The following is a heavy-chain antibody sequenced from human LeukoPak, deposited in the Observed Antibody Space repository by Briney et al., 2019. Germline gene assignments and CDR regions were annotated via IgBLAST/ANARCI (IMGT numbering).Heavy chain of an antibody. D-gene: IGHD2-21*02. CDR3: ARSPPKGDIDS. CDR1: GYTFTAYH. J-gene: IGHJ4*02. CDR2: MSPNSGHT. Sequence: GASVKVSCKASGYTFTAYHINWVRQATGQGLEWMGWMSPNSGHTGYAQKFQGRVTFTTSTSISTAYMELNSLRPEDTAVYYCARSPPKGDIDSWGPGTLVTVSS. V-gene: IGHV1-8*01.